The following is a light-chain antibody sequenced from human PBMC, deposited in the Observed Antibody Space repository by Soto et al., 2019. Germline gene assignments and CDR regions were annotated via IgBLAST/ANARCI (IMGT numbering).Light chain of an antibody. Sequence: EIVLTQSPGTLSLSPGERVTLSCRASQSVGSRYLAWYQQKPGQAPRLLIYGASTRASGIPDRFSGSGSGTEFTLTISRLEPEDFAVYYCQKYGSSRTWTFGQGTKVDIK. J-gene: IGKJ1*01. CDR2: GAS. V-gene: IGKV3-20*01. CDR1: QSVGSRY. CDR3: QKYGSSRTWT.